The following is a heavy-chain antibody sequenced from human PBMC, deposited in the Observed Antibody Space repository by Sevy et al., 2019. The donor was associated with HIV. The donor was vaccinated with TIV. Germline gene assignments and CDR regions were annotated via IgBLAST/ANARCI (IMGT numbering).Heavy chain of an antibody. J-gene: IGHJ3*02. CDR2: IIPMFGTA. CDR3: AREWGYYDSSGYSLDAFDI. D-gene: IGHD3-22*01. Sequence: ASVKVSCKASGGTFSNDAISWVRQAPGQGPEWMGGIIPMFGTANYTQKFQGRVTITAEESTRTVYMELSSLRSEDTAVYYCAREWGYYDSSGYSLDAFDIWGQGTMVTVSS. V-gene: IGHV1-69*13. CDR1: GGTFSNDA.